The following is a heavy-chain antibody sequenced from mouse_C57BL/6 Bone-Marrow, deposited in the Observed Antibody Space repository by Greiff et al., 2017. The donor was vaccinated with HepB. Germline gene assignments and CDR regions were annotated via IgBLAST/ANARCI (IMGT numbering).Heavy chain of an antibody. V-gene: IGHV5-4*01. D-gene: IGHD2-2*01. CDR2: ISDGGSYT. J-gene: IGHJ3*01. CDR3: ARDNGCFAY. Sequence: EVKVEESGGGLVKPGGSLKLSCAASGFTFSSYAMSWVRQTPEKRLEWVATISDGGSYTYYPDNVKGRFTISRDNAKNNLYLQMSHLKSEDTAMYYCARDNGCFAYWGQGTLVTVSA. CDR1: GFTFSSYA.